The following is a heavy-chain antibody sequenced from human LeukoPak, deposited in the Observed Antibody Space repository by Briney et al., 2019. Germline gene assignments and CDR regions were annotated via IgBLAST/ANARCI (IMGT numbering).Heavy chain of an antibody. CDR2: IIPNLGTT. J-gene: IGHJ4*02. V-gene: IGHV1-69*04. D-gene: IGHD3-22*01. CDR1: GGTSNSHA. Sequence: SVKVSCRASGGTSNSHAISWVRQAPGQGLEWMGRIIPNLGTTNRAQNFQDRVTLTADKSTNTAYIELTSLTSDDTAVYYCATTNDGGGYQWGDFFDFWGQGTLVTVSS. CDR3: ATTNDGGGYQWGDFFDF.